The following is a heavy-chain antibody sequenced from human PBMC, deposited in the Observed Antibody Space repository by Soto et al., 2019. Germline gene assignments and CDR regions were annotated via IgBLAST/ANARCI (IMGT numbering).Heavy chain of an antibody. J-gene: IGHJ6*03. CDR3: ARGIVLATALISGYYYYYYMDV. D-gene: IGHD2-8*01. CDR1: GYTLTSYA. V-gene: IGHV1-3*01. Sequence: GASVKVSCKASGYTLTSYAMHWVRQAPGQRLEWMGWINAGNGNTKYSQKFQGRVTITRNTSASTAYMELSSLRSEDTAVYYCARGIVLATALISGYYYYYYMDVCGKRNTVTVSS. CDR2: INAGNGNT.